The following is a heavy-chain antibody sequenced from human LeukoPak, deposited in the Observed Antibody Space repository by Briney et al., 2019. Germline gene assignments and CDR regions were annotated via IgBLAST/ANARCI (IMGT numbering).Heavy chain of an antibody. CDR3: ARDRGDIVVVPAAT. V-gene: IGHV4-39*07. D-gene: IGHD2-2*01. CDR1: GGSISSSSYY. J-gene: IGHJ5*02. CDR2: IYYGGSS. Sequence: SETLSLTCTVSGGSISSSSYYWGWVRQPPGKGLEWIGSIYYGGSSCYSSSLKSRVTISVDISKNQYSLKVNPVTAADTAVYYCARDRGDIVVVPAATWGQGTLVTVSS.